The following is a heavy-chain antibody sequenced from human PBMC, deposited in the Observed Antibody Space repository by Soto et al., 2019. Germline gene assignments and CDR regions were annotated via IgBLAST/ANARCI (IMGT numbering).Heavy chain of an antibody. CDR1: EFNVTSHI. Sequence: EVQLLQSGGNLVQPGESLRLSCSASEFNVTSHIINWVRQAPGKGLEWVSSVSNIEDVHFYARSMWGRFSVSRDISTNTVYLQMNYLRVADTAIYYCAKTVGATKLEDYWGQGTLVTVSS. V-gene: IGHV3-23*01. CDR2: VSNIEDVH. CDR3: AKTVGATKLEDY. J-gene: IGHJ4*02. D-gene: IGHD1-26*01.